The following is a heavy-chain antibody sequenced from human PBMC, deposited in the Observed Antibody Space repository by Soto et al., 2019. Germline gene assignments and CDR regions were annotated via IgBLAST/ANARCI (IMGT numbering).Heavy chain of an antibody. CDR1: GFSLSADGVG. CDR2: IYWDDDK. V-gene: IGHV2-5*02. CDR3: AHAYGGTSWPNAAFDV. J-gene: IGHJ3*01. Sequence: QITLKESGPTLVKPTQTLTLTCTFSGFSLSADGVGVGWIRQPPGKALEWLALIYWDDDKRYRPSLKSRLTITKDTSKNQVVLTMTNMDPVETATYYCAHAYGGTSWPNAAFDVWGKGTVVTASS. D-gene: IGHD2-2*01.